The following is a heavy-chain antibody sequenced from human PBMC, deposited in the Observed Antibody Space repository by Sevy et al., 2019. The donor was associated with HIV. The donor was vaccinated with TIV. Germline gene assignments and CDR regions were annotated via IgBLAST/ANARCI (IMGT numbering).Heavy chain of an antibody. V-gene: IGHV3-48*02. CDR3: ARLHYSSGWLDY. CDR2: ISAGSTTI. CDR1: GFSFTTYS. Sequence: GGSLRLSCAASGFSFTTYSMNWVRQAPGKGLEWVSYISAGSTTIYYADSVKGRFTISRDNAKNSLYLQMNGLIDDDTAVYYCARLHYSSGWLDYWGQGTLVTVSS. D-gene: IGHD6-19*01. J-gene: IGHJ4*02.